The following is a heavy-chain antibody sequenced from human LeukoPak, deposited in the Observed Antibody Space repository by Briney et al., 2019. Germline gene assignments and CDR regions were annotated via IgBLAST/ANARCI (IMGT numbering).Heavy chain of an antibody. CDR3: AKDIQYYDSSGYYDY. CDR2: ISWDGGST. CDR1: GFTFDDYA. D-gene: IGHD3-22*01. V-gene: IGHV3-43D*03. Sequence: GRSLRLSCAASGFTFDDYAMHWVRQAPGKGLEWVSLISWDGGSTYYADSVKGRFTISRDNSKNSLYLQMNSLRAEDTALYYCAKDIQYYDSSGYYDYWGQGTLVTVSS. J-gene: IGHJ4*02.